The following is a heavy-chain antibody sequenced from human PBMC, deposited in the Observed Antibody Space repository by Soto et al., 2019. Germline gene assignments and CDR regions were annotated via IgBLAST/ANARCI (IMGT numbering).Heavy chain of an antibody. D-gene: IGHD3-22*01. CDR1: GVSISSADFY. CDR2: MSYRGST. J-gene: IGHJ6*02. V-gene: IGHV4-30-4*01. Sequence: QVRLQESGPGLVKPSQTLSLTCSVSGVSISSADFYWSWIRQPPGNALELLGDMSYRGSTYYNPSLQRRITMSLDTYKNHFSLTLTSVTAADTAVYFCSSGTIDYFDTSRSVYGLDVWGQGTAVSVSS. CDR3: SSGTIDYFDTSRSVYGLDV.